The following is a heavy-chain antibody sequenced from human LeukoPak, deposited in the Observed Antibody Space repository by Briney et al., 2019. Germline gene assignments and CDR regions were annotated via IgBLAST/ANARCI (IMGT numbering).Heavy chain of an antibody. Sequence: ASVKVSCKASGGTFSSYAISWVRQAPGQGLEWMGGIIPIFGTANYAQKFQGRVTITADESTSTAYMELSSLRSEDTAVYYCARSGRVVVPAAISLFDPWGQGTLVTVSS. V-gene: IGHV1-69*13. CDR2: IIPIFGTA. D-gene: IGHD2-2*01. CDR1: GGTFSSYA. J-gene: IGHJ5*02. CDR3: ARSGRVVVPAAISLFDP.